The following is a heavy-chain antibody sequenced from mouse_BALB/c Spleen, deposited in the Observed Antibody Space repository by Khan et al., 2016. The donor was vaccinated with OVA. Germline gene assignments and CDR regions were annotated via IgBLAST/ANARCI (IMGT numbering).Heavy chain of an antibody. D-gene: IGHD3-1*01. CDR1: GYTFTNYW. J-gene: IGHJ2*03. CDR2: IYPGGGYT. Sequence: VQLQESGAELVRPGTSVKMSCKAAGYTFTNYWIGWVKQRPGHGLEWIGDIYPGGGYTNYNEKFKGKATLTADTSSSTAYMQLSSLTSEDSAVYYCARRGAARATCDYFGYWGQGTSLTVSS. V-gene: IGHV1-63*02. CDR3: ARRGAARATCDYFGY.